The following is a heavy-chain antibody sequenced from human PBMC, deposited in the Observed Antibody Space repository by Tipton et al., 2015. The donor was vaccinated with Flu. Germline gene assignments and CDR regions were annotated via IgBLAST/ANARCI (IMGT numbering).Heavy chain of an antibody. CDR2: ISHSGRT. J-gene: IGHJ4*02. V-gene: IGHV4-38-2*01. CDR3: ARLPLPLSYFDY. Sequence: GLVKPSETLSLTCAVSGYSISSGYYWGWIRQPPGKGLEWIGCISHSGRTYYNPSLKSRVTISLDTAKNQFSQRLTSVTAADTAVYYCARLPLPLSYFDYWGQGTLVTVSS. CDR1: GYSISSGYY.